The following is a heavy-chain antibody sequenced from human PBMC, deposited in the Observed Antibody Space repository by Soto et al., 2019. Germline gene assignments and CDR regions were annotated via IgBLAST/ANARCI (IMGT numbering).Heavy chain of an antibody. CDR2: IYYSGTTS. V-gene: IGHV4-39*01. J-gene: IGHJ4*02. Sequence: QLQLQESGPGLVKPSETVSLTCTVSGGSMTASDYYWAWIRQPPGKGLEWIATIYYSGTTSFYNPSLNSRVTISLDTSKSQFSLKLNSVTAADTAVYYCARQFGSGSYYYWGQGTVVTVSS. CDR1: GGSMTASDYY. D-gene: IGHD1-26*01. CDR3: ARQFGSGSYYY.